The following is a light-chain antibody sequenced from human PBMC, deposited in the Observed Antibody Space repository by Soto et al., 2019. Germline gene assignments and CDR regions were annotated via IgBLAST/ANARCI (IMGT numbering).Light chain of an antibody. J-gene: IGKJ5*01. CDR2: YAS. V-gene: IGKV1-33*01. CDR3: QQSDSLPIT. Sequence: DIQMTQSPSSLSDSVGARVTITFRASQDIRNYFNCYQQRPGKHPKRLIYYASNMQRWVPSGFSGTRSGTHFTFAITSLQPEDVARYYCQQSDSLPITFGQGTRLEI. CDR1: QDIRNY.